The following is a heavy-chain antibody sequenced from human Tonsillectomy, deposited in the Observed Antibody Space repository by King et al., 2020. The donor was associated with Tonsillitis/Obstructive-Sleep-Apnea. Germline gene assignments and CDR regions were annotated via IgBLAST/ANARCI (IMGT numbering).Heavy chain of an antibody. CDR1: GYSFTNYW. V-gene: IGHV5-51*01. J-gene: IGHJ3*02. D-gene: IGHD1-26*01. CDR2: IYPGGSDI. Sequence: QLVQSGAEVKKPGESLKISCKGSGYSFTNYWIAWVRQMPGKGLEWMGIIYPGGSDIRYSPSFEGQVTLSADKSISTAYLQLSSLKASDTAMYYCARSGNFSFAPYLGAFDIWGQGTMVSVSS. CDR3: ARSGNFSFAPYLGAFDI.